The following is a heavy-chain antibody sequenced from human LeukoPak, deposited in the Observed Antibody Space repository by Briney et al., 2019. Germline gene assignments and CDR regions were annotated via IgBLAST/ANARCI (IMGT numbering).Heavy chain of an antibody. Sequence: ASVKVSCKASGYTFTSYGISWVRQAPGQGLEWMGWISAYNGNTNYAQKLQGRVTMTTDTSTSTAYMELRSLRSEDTAVYYCARDSLSVDTAYTCWFDPWGQGTLVTVSS. D-gene: IGHD5-18*01. CDR1: GYTFTSYG. J-gene: IGHJ5*02. V-gene: IGHV1-18*01. CDR2: ISAYNGNT. CDR3: ARDSLSVDTAYTCWFDP.